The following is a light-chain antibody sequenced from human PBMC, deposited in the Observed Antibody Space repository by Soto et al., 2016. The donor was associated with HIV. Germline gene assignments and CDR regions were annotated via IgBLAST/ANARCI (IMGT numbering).Light chain of an antibody. J-gene: IGLJ1*01. CDR2: QDN. CDR1: KLGDKY. CDR3: QAWDTSTAV. Sequence: SYELTRPPSVSVSPGQTASITCSGDKLGDKYACWYQQRPGQSPLLVIYQDNRRPSGIPERFSGSNSGNTATLTISGTQALDEADYYCQAWDTSTAVFGTGPRSRP. V-gene: IGLV3-1*01.